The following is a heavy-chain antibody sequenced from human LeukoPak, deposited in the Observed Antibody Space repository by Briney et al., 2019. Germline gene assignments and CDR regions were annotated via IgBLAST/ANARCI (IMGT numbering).Heavy chain of an antibody. J-gene: IGHJ4*02. Sequence: GGSLRLSCAASGFAFSSYGMHWVRQAPGKGLEWVAFIRYDGSNKYYADSVKGRFTISRDNSKNTLYLQMNSLRAEDTAVYYCAKVNCSSTSCRARFLDYWGQGTLVTVSS. D-gene: IGHD2-2*01. V-gene: IGHV3-30*02. CDR3: AKVNCSSTSCRARFLDY. CDR2: IRYDGSNK. CDR1: GFAFSSYG.